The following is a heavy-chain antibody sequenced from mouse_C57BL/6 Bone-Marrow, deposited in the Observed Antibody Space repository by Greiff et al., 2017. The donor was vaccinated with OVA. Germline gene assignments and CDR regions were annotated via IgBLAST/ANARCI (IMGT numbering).Heavy chain of an antibody. D-gene: IGHD2-1*01. CDR3: ARGGDYGNYDWYFDV. CDR2: INPNNGGT. J-gene: IGHJ1*03. CDR1: GYTFTDYY. Sequence: VQLQQSGPELVKPGASVKISCKASGYTFTDYYMNWVKQSHGKSLEWIGDINPNNGGTSYNQKFKGKATLTVDKSSSTAYMELRSLTSEDSAVYYCARGGDYGNYDWYFDVWGTGTTVTVSS. V-gene: IGHV1-26*01.